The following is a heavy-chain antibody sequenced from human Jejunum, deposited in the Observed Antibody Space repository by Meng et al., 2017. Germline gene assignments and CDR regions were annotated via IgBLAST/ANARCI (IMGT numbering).Heavy chain of an antibody. CDR1: GGALSGYY. D-gene: IGHD2-15*01. J-gene: IGHJ5*02. Sequence: VRVQQWGAGLLQPTDTQSLTVAAYGGALSGYYWSWIRQAPERGLEYIGDIHHSGTTTYKPSLRSRRTITLYTSKNQFSLNLNSVTAADTAIDYCVRRRSGASSLFDLWGPGTLVTVSS. CDR2: IHHSGTT. CDR3: VRRRSGASSLFDL. V-gene: IGHV4-34*01.